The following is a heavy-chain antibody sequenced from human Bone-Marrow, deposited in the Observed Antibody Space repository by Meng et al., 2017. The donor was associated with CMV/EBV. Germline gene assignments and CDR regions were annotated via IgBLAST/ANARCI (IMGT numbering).Heavy chain of an antibody. CDR3: ARGARIVAAGRDYFDY. D-gene: IGHD2-15*01. CDR2: INPSGGST. Sequence: ASVKVSCKASGYTFTSYYMHWVRQAPGQGLEWMGIINPSGGSTSYAQKFQGRVTMTRDTSTSTVYMELGSLRSEDTAVYYCARGARIVAAGRDYFDYWGQGTLVTVSS. CDR1: GYTFTSYY. J-gene: IGHJ4*02. V-gene: IGHV1-46*01.